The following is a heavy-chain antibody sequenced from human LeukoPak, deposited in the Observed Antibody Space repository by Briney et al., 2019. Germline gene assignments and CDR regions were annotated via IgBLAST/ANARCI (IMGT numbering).Heavy chain of an antibody. CDR2: IDTSGNT. CDR1: GGSISSYY. V-gene: IGHV4-4*07. Sequence: SETLSLTCTVSGGSISSYYWSWIRQPAGKGLEWIGRIDTSGNTNYKPSLKSRVTMSVDTSMKQFSLKLSSVTAADTAVYYCARVSSSWYQDWYFDLWVRGTLVTVSS. CDR3: ARVSSSWYQDWYFDL. J-gene: IGHJ2*01. D-gene: IGHD6-13*01.